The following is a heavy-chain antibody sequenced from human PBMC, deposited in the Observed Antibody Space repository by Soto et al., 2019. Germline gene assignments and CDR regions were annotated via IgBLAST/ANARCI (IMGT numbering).Heavy chain of an antibody. D-gene: IGHD4-17*01. CDR2: IYPGDSDT. CDR3: ARRADGLDYGVSDDAFDI. Sequence: RGESLTISCKGSGYRFTSYWIRWLRKMHRKGLEWMGIIYPGDSDTRYSPSFQGQVTISADKSISTAYLQWSSLKASDTAMYYFARRADGLDYGVSDDAFDIWGQGTMVTVSS. CDR1: GYRFTSYW. V-gene: IGHV5-51*01. J-gene: IGHJ3*02.